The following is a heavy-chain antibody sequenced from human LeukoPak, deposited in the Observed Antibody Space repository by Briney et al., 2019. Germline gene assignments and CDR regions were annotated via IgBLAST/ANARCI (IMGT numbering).Heavy chain of an antibody. D-gene: IGHD2-2*02. CDR3: ARVRYCTSTNCNNFFEY. CDR2: ISGSDGST. Sequence: GRSLRLSCAASGFTFRTYGMNWVRQAPGKGLEWVAAISGSDGSTYYADSVKGRFTISRDNSNNMLYLQMNSLRADDTAVYYCARVRYCTSTNCNNFFEYWGQGTLVTVSS. V-gene: IGHV3-23*01. J-gene: IGHJ4*02. CDR1: GFTFRTYG.